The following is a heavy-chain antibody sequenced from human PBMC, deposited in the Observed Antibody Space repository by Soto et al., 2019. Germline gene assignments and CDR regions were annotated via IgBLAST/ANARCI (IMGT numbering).Heavy chain of an antibody. CDR3: ARLRVGATGTFDY. CDR1: GCSIRSSSYY. CDR2: IYYSGST. Sequence: SSETLSLTCTVSGCSIRSSSYYWGWIRQPPGKGLEWIGSIYYSGSTYYNPSLKSRVTISVDTSKNQFSLKLSSVTAADTAVYYCARLRVGATGTFDYWGQRTLVTVSS. V-gene: IGHV4-39*01. J-gene: IGHJ4*02. D-gene: IGHD1-26*01.